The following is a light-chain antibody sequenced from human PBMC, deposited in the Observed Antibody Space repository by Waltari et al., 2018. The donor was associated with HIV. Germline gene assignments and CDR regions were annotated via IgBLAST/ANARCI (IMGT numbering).Light chain of an antibody. CDR2: WAS. Sequence: DVVLTQSPASLAVSLGERDTINCKSSHSVLYRSNKKNYLAWYQQKPGQPPKLLFYWASTRESGISDRFSASGSGTDFTLTITSLQVDDVAVYYCQQYLSTPLTFGGGTKVEI. CDR3: QQYLSTPLT. V-gene: IGKV4-1*01. J-gene: IGKJ4*01. CDR1: HSVLYRSNKKNY.